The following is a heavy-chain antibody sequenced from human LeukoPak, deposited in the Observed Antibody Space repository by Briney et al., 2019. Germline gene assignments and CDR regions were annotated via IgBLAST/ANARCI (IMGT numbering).Heavy chain of an antibody. CDR2: SRNKANSYTT. Sequence: VGSLRLSCTASGFTFSDRYIDWVRQAPGKGLEWVGRSRNKANSYTTEYAASVKGRFTISRDESKNLLYLQMNSLTPEDTAVYYCTRCSTGTRLYYFDYWGQGTLVTVSS. J-gene: IGHJ4*02. D-gene: IGHD1/OR15-1a*01. CDR1: GFTFSDRY. V-gene: IGHV3-72*01. CDR3: TRCSTGTRLYYFDY.